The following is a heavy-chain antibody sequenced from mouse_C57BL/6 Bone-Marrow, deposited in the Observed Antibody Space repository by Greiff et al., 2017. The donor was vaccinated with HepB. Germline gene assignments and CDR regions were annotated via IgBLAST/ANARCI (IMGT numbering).Heavy chain of an antibody. V-gene: IGHV2-9-1*01. CDR3: ARSYYGSSLFFDY. CDR2: IWTGGGT. J-gene: IGHJ2*01. D-gene: IGHD1-1*01. CDR1: GFSLTSYA. Sequence: VMLVESGPGLVAPSQSLSITCTVSGFSLTSYAISWVRQPPGKGLEWLGVIWTGGGTNYNSALKSRLSISKDNSKSQVFLKMNSLQTDDTARYYSARSYYGSSLFFDYWRQGTTLTVSS.